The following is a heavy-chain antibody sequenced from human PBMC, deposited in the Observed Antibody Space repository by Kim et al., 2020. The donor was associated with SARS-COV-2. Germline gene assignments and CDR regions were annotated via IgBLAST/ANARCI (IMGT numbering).Heavy chain of an antibody. CDR3: ARGRVVVAAADY. J-gene: IGHJ4*02. D-gene: IGHD2-15*01. Sequence: DYNPSRTRRLTLSVDTSKNQFSLKVSSVTAADTAVYYCARGRVVVAAADYWGQGTLVTVSS. V-gene: IGHV4-39*01.